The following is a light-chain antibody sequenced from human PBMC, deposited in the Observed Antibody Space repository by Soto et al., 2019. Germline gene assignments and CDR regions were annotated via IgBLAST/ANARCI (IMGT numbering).Light chain of an antibody. CDR3: HQYGDSPQT. Sequence: IVMTQSPGTLSLSPGERATLSCRTSQSVTTSYLAWYQQKPGQAPRLLIYGTSIRATGVPDRFSSSGSATDFTLTISRLEPEDLAVYYCHQYGDSPQTFGQGTKVDIK. V-gene: IGKV3-20*01. CDR1: QSVTTSY. J-gene: IGKJ1*01. CDR2: GTS.